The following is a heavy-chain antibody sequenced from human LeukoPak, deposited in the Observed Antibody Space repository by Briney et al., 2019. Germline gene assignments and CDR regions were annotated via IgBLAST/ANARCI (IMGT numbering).Heavy chain of an antibody. J-gene: IGHJ4*02. CDR2: IYYSGST. Sequence: SETLSLTGIVSGGPISSYYWSWIRQPPRKGLEWIGYIYYSGSTNYNPSLKSRVTISVDTSKNQFSLKLSSVTAADTAVYYCARVFRVGSGSYRGNYFDYWGQGTLVTVSS. D-gene: IGHD3-10*01. CDR1: GGPISSYY. V-gene: IGHV4-59*01. CDR3: ARVFRVGSGSYRGNYFDY.